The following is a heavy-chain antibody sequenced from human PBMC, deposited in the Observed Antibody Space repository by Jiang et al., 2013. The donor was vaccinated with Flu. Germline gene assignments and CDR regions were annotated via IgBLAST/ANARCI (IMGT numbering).Heavy chain of an antibody. CDR3: ARGPNRSGSFSPDI. J-gene: IGHJ3*02. V-gene: IGHV4-39*02. CDR1: GASISSGSYY. D-gene: IGHD1-26*01. Sequence: LLKPSETLSLTCTVSGASISSGSYYWGWIRQPPGKGLEWIGSSYHRDTTYYNPSLESRVTISLHTPENLFSLNLRSMTAADTAVYYCARGPNRSGSFSPDIWGQGTMVTVSA. CDR2: SYHRDTT.